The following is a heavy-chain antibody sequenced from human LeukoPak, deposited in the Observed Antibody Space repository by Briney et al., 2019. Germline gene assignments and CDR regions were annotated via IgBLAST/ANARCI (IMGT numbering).Heavy chain of an antibody. Sequence: SETLSLTCTVSGGSISSYYWSWIRQPPGKGLEWIGYIYYSGSTNYNPSLKSRVTISVDTSKNQFPLKLSSVTAADTAVYYCARGLLVPRNNWFDPWGQGTLVTVSS. CDR1: GGSISSYY. D-gene: IGHD6-6*01. CDR2: IYYSGST. CDR3: ARGLLVPRNNWFDP. V-gene: IGHV4-59*01. J-gene: IGHJ5*02.